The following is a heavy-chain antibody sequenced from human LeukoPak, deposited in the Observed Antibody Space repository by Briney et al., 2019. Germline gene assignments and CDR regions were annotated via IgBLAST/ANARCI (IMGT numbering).Heavy chain of an antibody. J-gene: IGHJ5*01. CDR2: ISGSGVST. V-gene: IGHV3-23*01. CDR1: GFTFSNHA. D-gene: IGHD4-11*01. Sequence: GGSLRLSCAASGFTFSNHAMNWVRQAPGKGLEWVSVISGSGVSTNYAESVKGRFTISRDNSRNTVYAQMNSLRAEDTAVYYCAKGPMDYSNHLFDSWGQGILVTVSS. CDR3: AKGPMDYSNHLFDS.